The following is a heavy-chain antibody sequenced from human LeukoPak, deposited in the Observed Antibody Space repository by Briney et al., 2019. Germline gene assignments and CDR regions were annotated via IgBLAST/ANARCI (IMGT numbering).Heavy chain of an antibody. D-gene: IGHD4-17*01. CDR2: INHSGST. Sequence: SETLSLTCAVYGGSFSGYYWSWIRQPPGKGLEWIGEINHSGSTNYNPSLKSRVTISVDTSKNQFSLKPSSVTAADTAVYYCARGTVTTIDYWGQGTLVTVSS. CDR1: GGSFSGYY. V-gene: IGHV4-34*01. J-gene: IGHJ4*02. CDR3: ARGTVTTIDY.